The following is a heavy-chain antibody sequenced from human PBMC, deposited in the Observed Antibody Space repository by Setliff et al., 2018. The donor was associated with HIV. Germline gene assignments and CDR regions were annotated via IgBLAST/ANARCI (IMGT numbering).Heavy chain of an antibody. J-gene: IGHJ5*02. CDR3: AKVGDRDYYDSSGFYYNL. CDR1: GFTFSDHY. V-gene: IGHV3-23*01. CDR2: ISGRGSTT. Sequence: GGSLRLSCAASGFTFSDHYMSWVRQAPGKGLEWVSAISGRGSTTYYADSVKGRFNISRDNSKNTLDLQMNSLRVEDSAMYYCAKVGDRDYYDSSGFYYNLWGQGTLVTVSS. D-gene: IGHD3-22*01.